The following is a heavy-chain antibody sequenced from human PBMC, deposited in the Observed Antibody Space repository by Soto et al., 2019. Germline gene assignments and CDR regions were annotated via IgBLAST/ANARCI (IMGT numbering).Heavy chain of an antibody. D-gene: IGHD1-26*01. Sequence: QLQLQESGPGLVKPSETLSLTCSLSGGSISSTFYYWGWIRQPPGKGLEWIGSIYYSGTTFYNASLKGRDTISVDTSKNHFSLRLTSVTATDTAVYFCARQKWEQPKWFDPWGQGTLVTVSS. CDR3: ARQKWEQPKWFDP. CDR2: IYYSGTT. J-gene: IGHJ5*02. V-gene: IGHV4-39*01. CDR1: GGSISSTFYY.